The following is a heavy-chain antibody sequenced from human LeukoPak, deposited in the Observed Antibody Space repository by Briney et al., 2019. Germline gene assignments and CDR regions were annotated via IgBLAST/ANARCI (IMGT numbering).Heavy chain of an antibody. D-gene: IGHD3-22*01. Sequence: GRSLRLSCAASGFTFSSYGMHWVRQAPGKGLEWVAVIWYDGSNKYYADSVKGQFTISRDNSKNTLYLQMNSLRAEDTAVYYCAKDVAPYYYDSSGYPYYFDYWGQGTLVTVSS. CDR1: GFTFSSYG. V-gene: IGHV3-33*06. J-gene: IGHJ4*02. CDR3: AKDVAPYYYDSSGYPYYFDY. CDR2: IWYDGSNK.